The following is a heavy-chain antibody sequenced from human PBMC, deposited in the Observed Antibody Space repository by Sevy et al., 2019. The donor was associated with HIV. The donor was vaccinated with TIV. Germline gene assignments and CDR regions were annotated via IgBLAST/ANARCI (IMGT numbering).Heavy chain of an antibody. D-gene: IGHD3-9*01. J-gene: IGHJ4*02. CDR1: AGSISSDSYF. V-gene: IGHV4-61*02. CDR2: IHASGST. Sequence: SETLSLTCTVSAGSISSDSYFWNWIRQPAGKGLEWIGRIHASGSTIYNPSLKSRVTMSVDKSKSQFSLRLTSVTAADSAVYFCARERGVNILTLGLDFWGQGSLVTVSS. CDR3: ARERGVNILTLGLDF.